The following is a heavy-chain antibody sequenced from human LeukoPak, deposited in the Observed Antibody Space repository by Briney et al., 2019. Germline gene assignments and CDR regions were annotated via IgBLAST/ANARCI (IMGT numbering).Heavy chain of an antibody. CDR1: GFTFSSYW. Sequence: QTGGSLRLSCAASGFTFSSYWMSWVRQAPGKGLEWVANIKQDESEKYYVDSVKGRFTISRDNAKNSLYLQMNSLRAEDTAIYYCARDWITYSTRWYVSAFDCWGQGTLVTVSS. CDR2: IKQDESEK. D-gene: IGHD6-13*01. V-gene: IGHV3-7*01. J-gene: IGHJ4*02. CDR3: ARDWITYSTRWYVSAFDC.